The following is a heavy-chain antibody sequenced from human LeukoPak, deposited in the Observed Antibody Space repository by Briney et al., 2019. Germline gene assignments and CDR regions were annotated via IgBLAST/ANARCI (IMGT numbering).Heavy chain of an antibody. CDR2: INPNSGGT. CDR1: GYTFTGYY. D-gene: IGHD2-2*01. V-gene: IGHV1-2*02. J-gene: IGHJ5*02. Sequence: GASVKVSCKASGYTFTGYYMHWVRKAPGQGLEWMGWINPNSGGTNYAQKFQGRVTMTRDTSISTAYMELSRLRSDDTAVYYCARGGVDIVVVPAARYNWFDPWGQGTLVTVSS. CDR3: ARGGVDIVVVPAARYNWFDP.